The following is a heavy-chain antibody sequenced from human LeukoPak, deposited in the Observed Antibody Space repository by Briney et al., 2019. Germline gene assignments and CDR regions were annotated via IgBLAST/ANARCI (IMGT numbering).Heavy chain of an antibody. CDR1: GFTFSGYT. J-gene: IGHJ5*02. V-gene: IGHV3-21*01. D-gene: IGHD5-12*01. CDR3: ARGLMVAPETMQT. Sequence: KAGGSLRLSCAASGFTFSGYTMHWVRQAPGKGLEWISSITSGYNYIYYADSLKGRFTISRDNANNSLSLQMNSLRAEDTAVYYCARGLMVAPETMQTWGQGTLVTVSS. CDR2: ITSGYNYI.